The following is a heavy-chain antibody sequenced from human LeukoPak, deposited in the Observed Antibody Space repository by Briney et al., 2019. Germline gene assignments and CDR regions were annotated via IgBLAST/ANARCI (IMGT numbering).Heavy chain of an antibody. Sequence: GGSLRLSCAASGFTFDNYWMWWVRQAPGKGLEWVANIKQDGSEKYYADSVKGRFTISRDNSKNTLYLQMNSLRAEDTAVYYCARDPGYGDYSYYFDYWGQGTLVTVSS. CDR3: ARDPGYGDYSYYFDY. V-gene: IGHV3-7*01. D-gene: IGHD4-17*01. CDR1: GFTFDNYW. J-gene: IGHJ4*02. CDR2: IKQDGSEK.